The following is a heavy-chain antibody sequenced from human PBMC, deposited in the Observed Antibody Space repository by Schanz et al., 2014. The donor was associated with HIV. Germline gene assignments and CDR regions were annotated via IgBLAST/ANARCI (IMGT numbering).Heavy chain of an antibody. CDR2: ISHDGTNK. CDR1: GFTFSDYS. CDR3: VKGERIGYRIEVTGPTFDY. J-gene: IGHJ4*02. V-gene: IGHV3-30-3*01. Sequence: QVHLGQSGGGVVQPGRSLRLSCAASGFTFSDYSMHWVRQAPGKALEWVAVISHDGTNKFYAGSVKDRFTISRDNAKNTLYVQIRSLRNDDTAVYYCVKGERIGYRIEVTGPTFDYWGQGTLVTVSS. D-gene: IGHD6-13*01.